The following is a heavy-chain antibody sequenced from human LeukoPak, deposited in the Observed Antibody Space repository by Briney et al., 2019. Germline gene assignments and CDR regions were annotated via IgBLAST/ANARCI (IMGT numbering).Heavy chain of an antibody. Sequence: SETLSLTCTVSGGSISSGGYYWSWIRQHPGKGLEWIGYIYHSGSTYYNPSLKSRVTISVDRSKNQFSLKLSSVTAADTAVYYCARVLNYYDSSGYFADYFDYWGQGTLVTVSS. J-gene: IGHJ4*02. CDR1: GGSISSGGYY. D-gene: IGHD3-22*01. CDR2: IYHSGST. V-gene: IGHV4-30-2*01. CDR3: ARVLNYYDSSGYFADYFDY.